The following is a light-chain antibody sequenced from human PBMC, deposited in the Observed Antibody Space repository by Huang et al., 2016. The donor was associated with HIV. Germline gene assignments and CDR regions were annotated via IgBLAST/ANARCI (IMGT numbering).Light chain of an antibody. CDR3: QQYNNWPLT. J-gene: IGKJ4*01. V-gene: IGKV3-15*01. CDR2: GAS. CDR1: QSVSSN. Sequence: ERVMTQSPATLSVSPGERATLPCRASQSVSSNLAWYQQKPGQPPRLLIYGASTRATGIPARLSGSGSGTEFTLTISSLQSEDFAVYYCQQYNNWPLTFGGGTKVEIK.